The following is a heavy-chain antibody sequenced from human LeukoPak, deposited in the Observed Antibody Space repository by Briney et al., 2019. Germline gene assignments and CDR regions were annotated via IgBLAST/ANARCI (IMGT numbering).Heavy chain of an antibody. CDR2: IYSGGST. CDR1: GFTVSSNY. CDR3: ARVAYCGGDCLNYFDF. J-gene: IGHJ4*02. V-gene: IGHV3-66*01. D-gene: IGHD2-21*02. Sequence: GGSLRLSCAASGFTVSSNYMSWVRQAPGKGLEWVSVIYSGGSTYYADSVKGRFTISRDNSKNTLYLQMNSLRAEDTAVYYCARVAYCGGDCLNYFDFWGQGTLVTVSS.